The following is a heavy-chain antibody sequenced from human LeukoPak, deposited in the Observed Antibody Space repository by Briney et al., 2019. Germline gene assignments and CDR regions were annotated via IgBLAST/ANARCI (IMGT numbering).Heavy chain of an antibody. J-gene: IGHJ3*02. CDR3: ARRADSGNYYAAFDI. V-gene: IGHV1-18*01. Sequence: ASVKVSCKASGYTFTSYGISWVRQAPGQGLEWMGWISAYNGNTNYAQKLQGRVTMTTDTSTSTAYMELRSLRSDDTAVYYCARRADSGNYYAAFDIWGQGTMVTVSS. D-gene: IGHD1-26*01. CDR1: GYTFTSYG. CDR2: ISAYNGNT.